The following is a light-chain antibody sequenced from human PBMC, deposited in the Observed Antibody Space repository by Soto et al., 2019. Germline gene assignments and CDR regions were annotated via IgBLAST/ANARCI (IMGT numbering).Light chain of an antibody. CDR2: GTN. J-gene: IGLJ2*01. CDR1: SSNIGSNT. V-gene: IGLV1-44*01. CDR3: AAWDDSLNGYVV. Sequence: QLVLTQPPSASGTPGQRVSISCSGSSSNIGSNTVNWYQQLPGTAPKLLIYGTNQRPSGVPDRFSASKSGTSASLAISGLQSEDEADYYCAAWDDSLNGYVVFGGGTKLTVL.